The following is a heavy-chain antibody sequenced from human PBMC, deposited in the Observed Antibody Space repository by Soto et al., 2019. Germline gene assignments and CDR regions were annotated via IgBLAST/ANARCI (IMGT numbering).Heavy chain of an antibody. CDR2: INHSGST. CDR1: GGSFSGYY. V-gene: IGHV4-34*01. Sequence: QVQLQQWGAGLLKPSETLSLTCAVYGGSFSGYYWSWIRQPPGKGLEWIGEINHSGSTNYNPSLKSRVTISVDTSKNQFSLKLSSATAADTAVYYCARVCSSSWSGNAEYFQHWGQGTLVTVSS. J-gene: IGHJ1*01. CDR3: ARVCSSSWSGNAEYFQH. D-gene: IGHD6-13*01.